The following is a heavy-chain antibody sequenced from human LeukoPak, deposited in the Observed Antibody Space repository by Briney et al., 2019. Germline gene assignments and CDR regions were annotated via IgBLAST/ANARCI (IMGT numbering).Heavy chain of an antibody. J-gene: IGHJ4*02. CDR2: IYYSGST. V-gene: IGHV4-59*01. CDR3: ARESEIGTFDY. Sequence: SETLSLTCTVSGGSISSYYWSWIRQPPGKGLEWIGYIYYSGSTNYNPSLKSRVTISVDTSKNQFSLKLSSVTAADTAVYYCARESEIGTFDYWGQGTLVTVSS. CDR1: GGSISSYY. D-gene: IGHD3-22*01.